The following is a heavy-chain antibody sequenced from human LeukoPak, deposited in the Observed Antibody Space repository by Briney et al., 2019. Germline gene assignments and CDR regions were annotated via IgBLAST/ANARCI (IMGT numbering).Heavy chain of an antibody. V-gene: IGHV3-23*01. D-gene: IGHD5-24*01. Sequence: GGSLRLSCVASGFTFSSYAMSWVRQSPGKGLEWVSAISGSGVTTHYAGSVKGRFSISRDNSKNTLYLQMNSLRAEDTAVYYCAREESWLQLDYWGQGTLVTVSS. CDR2: ISGSGVTT. J-gene: IGHJ4*02. CDR1: GFTFSSYA. CDR3: AREESWLQLDY.